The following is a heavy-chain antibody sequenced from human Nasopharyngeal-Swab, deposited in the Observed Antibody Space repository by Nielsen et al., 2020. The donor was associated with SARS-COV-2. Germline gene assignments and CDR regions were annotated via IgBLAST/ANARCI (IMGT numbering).Heavy chain of an antibody. CDR2: IYYSGST. Sequence: WIRQPPGKGLEWIGYIYYSGSTNYNPSLKSRVTISVDTSKNQFSLKLSSVTAADTAVYYCARGREGYTSSWYFDYWGQGTLVTVSS. V-gene: IGHV4-59*01. CDR3: ARGREGYTSSWYFDY. J-gene: IGHJ4*02. D-gene: IGHD6-13*01.